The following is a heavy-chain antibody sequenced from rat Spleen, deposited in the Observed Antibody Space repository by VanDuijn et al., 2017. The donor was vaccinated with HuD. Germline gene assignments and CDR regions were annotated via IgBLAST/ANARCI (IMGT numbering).Heavy chain of an antibody. CDR1: GLSLTSNS. D-gene: IGHD1-12*02. CDR2: ISSGGFS. Sequence: QVQLKESGPGLVQPSQTLSLTCTVSGLSLTSNSVSWIRQPPGKGLEWIATISSGGFSYYNSALKSRLSISRDTTKSLVFLKMNSRQSEDTAIYFCTRDHSYWGSYYPGGFAYWGQGTLVTVSS. J-gene: IGHJ3*01. V-gene: IGHV2-47*01. CDR3: TRDHSYWGSYYPGGFAY.